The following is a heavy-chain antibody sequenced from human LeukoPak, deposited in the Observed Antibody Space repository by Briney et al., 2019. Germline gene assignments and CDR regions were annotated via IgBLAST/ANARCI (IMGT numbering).Heavy chain of an antibody. CDR1: GFTFSSYA. Sequence: GGSLRLSCAASGFTFSSYAMSWVRQAPGKGLEWVSTISRSGGSTYYADSVKGRFTISRDNSKNTLYLQMNSLRAEDTAVYYCAKDLPPLEISGYNDNWGQGALVTVSS. D-gene: IGHD3-22*01. J-gene: IGHJ4*02. V-gene: IGHV3-23*01. CDR2: ISRSGGST. CDR3: AKDLPPLEISGYNDN.